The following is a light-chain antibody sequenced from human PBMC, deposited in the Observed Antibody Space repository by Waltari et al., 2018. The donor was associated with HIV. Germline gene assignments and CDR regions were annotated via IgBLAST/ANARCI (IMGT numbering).Light chain of an antibody. Sequence: DIQMTQSPLSLSASVGDRVTITCRASQTIIKYLHWYQQKPGKAPRIVIYNAANGQRGVPTRCSGSGSVTNYTLTISSEQTENFATYICQQSYSSPTFGPGTKVTVK. CDR2: NAA. CDR1: QTIIKY. J-gene: IGKJ3*01. CDR3: QQSYSSPT. V-gene: IGKV1-39*01.